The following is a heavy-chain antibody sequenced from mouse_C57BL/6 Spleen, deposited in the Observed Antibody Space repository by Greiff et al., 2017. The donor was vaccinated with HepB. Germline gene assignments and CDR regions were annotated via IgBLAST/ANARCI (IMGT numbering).Heavy chain of an antibody. J-gene: IGHJ3*01. Sequence: EVQLQQSGAELVRPGASVKLSCTASGFNIKDDYMHWVKQRPEQGLEWIGWIDPENGDTEYASKFQGKATITADTSSNTAYLQLSSLTSEDTAVYYCTTSRQLTPYWGQGTLVTVSA. CDR2: IDPENGDT. CDR3: TTSRQLTPY. CDR1: GFNIKDDY. V-gene: IGHV14-4*01. D-gene: IGHD3-2*02.